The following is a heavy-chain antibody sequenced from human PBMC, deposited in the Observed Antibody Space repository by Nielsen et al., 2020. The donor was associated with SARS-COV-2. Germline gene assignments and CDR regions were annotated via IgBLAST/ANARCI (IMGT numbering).Heavy chain of an antibody. Sequence: SVKVSCKASGFTFTSSAMQWVRQARGQRLEWIGWIVVGSGYTNYAQKFQERVTITRDMSTSTAYMELSNPRFDDTAIYYCAAESRWSGMDVWGQGTTVTVSS. CDR1: GFTFTSSA. D-gene: IGHD2-15*01. V-gene: IGHV1-58*02. J-gene: IGHJ6*02. CDR3: AAESRWSGMDV. CDR2: IVVGSGYT.